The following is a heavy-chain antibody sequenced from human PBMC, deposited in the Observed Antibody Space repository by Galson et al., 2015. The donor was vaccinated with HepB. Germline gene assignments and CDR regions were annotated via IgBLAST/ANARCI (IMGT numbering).Heavy chain of an antibody. CDR2: IKPDGSDK. J-gene: IGHJ4*02. V-gene: IGHV3-7*03. Sequence: SLRLSCAGSGFTFDSYYMNWVRQAPGKGLEWVANIKPDGSDKYYVDSVRGRFTISRDNAKSSLYLQMNSLRAEDTAVYYCARGGTWSWDNWGQGALVTVSS. CDR1: GFTFDSYY. CDR3: ARGGTWSWDN. D-gene: IGHD3-3*01.